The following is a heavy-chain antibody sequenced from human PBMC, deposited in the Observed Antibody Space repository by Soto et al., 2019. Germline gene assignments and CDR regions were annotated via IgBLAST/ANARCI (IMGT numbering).Heavy chain of an antibody. D-gene: IGHD2-2*01. J-gene: IGHJ6*03. Sequence: QVQLVQSGAEVKKPGSSVKVSCKASGCTFSSYTISWVRQAPGQGLEWMGRIIPILGIANYAQKFQGRVTITADKSTSTAYMELSSLRSEDTAVYYCARSIANIVVVPAAMSDYYYYYMDVWGKGTTVTVSS. CDR3: ARSIANIVVVPAAMSDYYYYYMDV. CDR2: IIPILGIA. CDR1: GCTFSSYT. V-gene: IGHV1-69*02.